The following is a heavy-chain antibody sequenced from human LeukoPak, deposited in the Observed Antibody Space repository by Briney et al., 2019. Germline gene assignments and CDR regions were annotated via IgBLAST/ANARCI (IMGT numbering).Heavy chain of an antibody. V-gene: IGHV4-59*05. CDR1: GGSISSYY. CDR2: IYYSGST. J-gene: IGHJ6*02. CDR3: ARLPRAWTTSKNYYYGMDV. Sequence: SETLSLTCTVSGGSISSYYWSWIRQPPGKGLEWIGSIYYSGSTYYNPSLKSRVTISVDTSKNQFSLKLSSVTAADTAVYYCARLPRAWTTSKNYYYGMDVWGQGTTVTVSS. D-gene: IGHD4-11*01.